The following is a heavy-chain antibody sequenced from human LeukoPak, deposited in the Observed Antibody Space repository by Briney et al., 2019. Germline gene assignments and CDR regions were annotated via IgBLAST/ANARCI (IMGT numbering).Heavy chain of an antibody. D-gene: IGHD6-25*01. Sequence: PGGSLRLSCAASGFTFSSHWMSWVRQAPGKGLEWVANIKREGSEKNYVDSVKGRFTIPRDNAKSSLYLQMNSLRVEDTAVYYCARDPSAGSESWDQGTLVTVSS. CDR2: IKREGSEK. V-gene: IGHV3-7*01. J-gene: IGHJ4*02. CDR3: ARDPSAGSES. CDR1: GFTFSSHW.